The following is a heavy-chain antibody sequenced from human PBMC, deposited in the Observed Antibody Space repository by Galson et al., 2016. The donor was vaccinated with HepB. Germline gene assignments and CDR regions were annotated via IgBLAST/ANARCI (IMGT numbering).Heavy chain of an antibody. CDR2: IWHDGSNK. CDR3: ARACDYYVSSGCRPLGYYYGMDV. V-gene: IGHV3-33*01. D-gene: IGHD3-22*01. J-gene: IGHJ6*02. Sequence: SLRLSCAASGFSFSSYGMHWVRQAPGKGLEWVAVIWHDGSNKYYADSVKGRFTISRDNSKNTLYLQMNSLRADDTAVYYCARACDYYVSSGCRPLGYYYGMDVWGQGTTVTVSS. CDR1: GFSFSSYG.